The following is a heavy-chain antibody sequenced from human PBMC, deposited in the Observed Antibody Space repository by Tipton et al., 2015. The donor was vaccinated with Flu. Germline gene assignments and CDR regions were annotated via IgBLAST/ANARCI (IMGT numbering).Heavy chain of an antibody. CDR3: ARDLQGLEYYFDF. Sequence: QVQLVQSGAEVKKPGASVKIFCEASGYPFTFYHIHWVRLIPGQGFEWVGKIDPKGGATSYAEKFQDRVTLTRDTSTSIVYMELTSLKSEDTAIYFCARDLQGLEYYFDFWGPGTQVTVSS. D-gene: IGHD3-3*01. J-gene: IGHJ4*02. V-gene: IGHV1-46*01. CDR1: GYPFTFYH. CDR2: IDPKGGAT.